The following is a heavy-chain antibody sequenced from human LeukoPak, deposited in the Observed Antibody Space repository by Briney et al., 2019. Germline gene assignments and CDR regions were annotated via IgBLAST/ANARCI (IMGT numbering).Heavy chain of an antibody. Sequence: PGGSLRLSCAASGFTFDDYAMHWVRQAPGKGLEWVSGISWNSGSIGYADSVKGRFTISRDSAKNSLYLQMNSLRAEDTALYYCAKERNGDFDYWGQGTLVTVSS. J-gene: IGHJ4*02. CDR2: ISWNSGSI. CDR3: AKERNGDFDY. CDR1: GFTFDDYA. V-gene: IGHV3-9*01. D-gene: IGHD1-1*01.